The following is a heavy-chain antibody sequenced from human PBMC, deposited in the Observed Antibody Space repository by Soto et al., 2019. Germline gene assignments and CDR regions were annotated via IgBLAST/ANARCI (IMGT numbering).Heavy chain of an antibody. J-gene: IGHJ4*02. V-gene: IGHV3-23*01. CDR3: AKHPQKAPLRFDY. CDR2: ISSSSGST. CDR1: GFTFSTYA. D-gene: IGHD3-3*01. Sequence: GGSLRLSCAASGFTFSTYAMAWVRQAPGKGLEWVSSISSSSGSTFYADSVKGRFTISRDNSENTLSLQMNSLRAEDTAVYYSAKHPQKAPLRFDYGGQETLVTVSS.